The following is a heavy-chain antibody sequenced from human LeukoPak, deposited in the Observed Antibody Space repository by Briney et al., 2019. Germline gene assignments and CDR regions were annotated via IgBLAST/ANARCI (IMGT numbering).Heavy chain of an antibody. V-gene: IGHV3-74*01. CDR3: AKDLEYCTTTDCYGGVDY. J-gene: IGHJ4*02. CDR1: GFTFVSYW. CDR2: INSDGSST. Sequence: GGSLRLSCAASGFTFVSYWMHWVRQAPGKGLVWVSRINSDGSSTNYADSVKGRFTMSRDNSKNTLYLQMSSLRAEDTAVYYCAKDLEYCTTTDCYGGVDYWGQGTLVTVSS. D-gene: IGHD2-2*01.